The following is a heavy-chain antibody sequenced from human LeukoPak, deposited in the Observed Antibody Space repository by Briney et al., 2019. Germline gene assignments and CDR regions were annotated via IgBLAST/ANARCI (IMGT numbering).Heavy chain of an antibody. CDR2: ISSSSGYI. D-gene: IGHD4-11*01. Sequence: GGSLRLSCAASGFTFSSYSMNWVRQAPGKGLEWVSSISSSSGYIYYADSVKGRFTISRDNAKNSLYLQMNSLRAEDTAVYYCARDPPLTVTTSDVWGKGTTVTVSS. CDR1: GFTFSSYS. V-gene: IGHV3-21*01. CDR3: ARDPPLTVTTSDV. J-gene: IGHJ6*04.